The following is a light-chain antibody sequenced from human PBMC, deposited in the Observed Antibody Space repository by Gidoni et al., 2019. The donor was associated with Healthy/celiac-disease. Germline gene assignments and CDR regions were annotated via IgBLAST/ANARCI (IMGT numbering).Light chain of an antibody. Sequence: FQMTQSPSTLSASVGDRVTITCRASQSISSWLAWYQQKPGKAPKLLIYKASSLESGVPSRFSGSGSGTEFTLTISSLQPDDFATYYCQQYDSYLYTFGQGTKLEIK. CDR1: QSISSW. CDR3: QQYDSYLYT. CDR2: KAS. J-gene: IGKJ2*01. V-gene: IGKV1-5*03.